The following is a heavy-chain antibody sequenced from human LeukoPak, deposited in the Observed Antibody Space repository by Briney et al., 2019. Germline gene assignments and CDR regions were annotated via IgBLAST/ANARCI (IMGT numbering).Heavy chain of an antibody. CDR1: GFTVSSNY. V-gene: IGHV3-53*01. D-gene: IGHD5-24*01. CDR2: IYSGGST. J-gene: IGHJ5*02. CDR3: AREFVEMATTNGWFDP. Sequence: PGGSLRLSCAASGFTVSSNYMSWVRQAPGKGPEWVSVIYSGGSTYYADSVKGRFTISRDNSKNTLYLQMNSLRAEDTAVYYCAREFVEMATTNGWFDPWGQGTLVTVSS.